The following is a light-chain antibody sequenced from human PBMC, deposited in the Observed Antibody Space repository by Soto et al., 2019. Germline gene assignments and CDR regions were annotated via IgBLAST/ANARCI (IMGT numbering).Light chain of an antibody. CDR2: DVS. Sequence: QSALTQPASVSGSPGQSITISCTGTSSDVGGYNYVSWYQQHPGKAPKLMIYDVSYRPSGVSNRFSGSKSGSTASLTISGLQAEEEANHYCSSYTTSDTLVFGGGTMLTVL. CDR1: SSDVGGYNY. CDR3: SSYTTSDTLV. V-gene: IGLV2-14*03. J-gene: IGLJ2*01.